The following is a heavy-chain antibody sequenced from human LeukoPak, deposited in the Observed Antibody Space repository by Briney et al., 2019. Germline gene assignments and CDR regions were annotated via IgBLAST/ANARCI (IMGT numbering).Heavy chain of an antibody. V-gene: IGHV4-61*02. CDR3: ARDAVGATTKGFDY. CDR2: IYTSGST. Sequence: PSETLPLTCTVSGGSISSGSYYWRWIRQPAGKGLEWIGRIYTSGSTNYNPSLKSRVTISVDTSKNQFSLKLSSVTAADTAVYYCARDAVGATTKGFDYWGQGTLVTVSS. D-gene: IGHD1-26*01. CDR1: GGSISSGSYY. J-gene: IGHJ4*02.